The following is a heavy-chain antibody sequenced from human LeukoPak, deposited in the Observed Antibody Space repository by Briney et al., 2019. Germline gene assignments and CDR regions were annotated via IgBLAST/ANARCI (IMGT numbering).Heavy chain of an antibody. CDR2: ISGSGYTI. J-gene: IGHJ4*02. Sequence: GGSLRLSCVTSEFTFSSYGMNWVRQAPGKGLEWVSAISGSGYTIYYADSVKGRFTISRDNSKNTLYLQMNSLRAEDTAVYYCAKDSGRGSYYDFDYWGQGTLVTVSS. D-gene: IGHD1-26*01. CDR1: EFTFSSYG. V-gene: IGHV3-23*01. CDR3: AKDSGRGSYYDFDY.